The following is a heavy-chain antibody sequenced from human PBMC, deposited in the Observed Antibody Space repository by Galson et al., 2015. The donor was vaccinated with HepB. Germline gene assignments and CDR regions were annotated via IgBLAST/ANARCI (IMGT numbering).Heavy chain of an antibody. J-gene: IGHJ3*01. Sequence: SLRLSCAGSGFSFSDYDMFWVRHGTGRGLEWVASIGTSGDMYYATSVKGRFTISREDASSSVYLQMNNLSAGDTAVYFCTRGGGHSYLDAFDVWGQGAMVTVSS. D-gene: IGHD3-16*01. CDR3: TRGGGHSYLDAFDV. V-gene: IGHV3-13*01. CDR2: IGTSGDM. CDR1: GFSFSDYD.